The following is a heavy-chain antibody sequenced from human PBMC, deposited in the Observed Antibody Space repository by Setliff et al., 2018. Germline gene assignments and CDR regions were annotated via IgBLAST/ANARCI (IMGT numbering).Heavy chain of an antibody. CDR1: GYTFTSYY. Sequence: GASVKVSCKASGYTFTSYYMHWVRQAPGQGLEWMGIINPSGGSTSYAQKFQGRVTMTRDTSTSTVYMGLSSLRSEDTAVYYCAMGPNVDTAIWGGNSMAFDIWGQGTMVTVSS. J-gene: IGHJ3*02. D-gene: IGHD5-18*01. V-gene: IGHV1-46*01. CDR2: INPSGGST. CDR3: AMGPNVDTAIWGGNSMAFDI.